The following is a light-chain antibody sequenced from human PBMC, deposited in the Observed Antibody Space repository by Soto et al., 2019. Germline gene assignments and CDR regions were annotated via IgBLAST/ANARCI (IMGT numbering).Light chain of an antibody. Sequence: QSVLTQPPSASGTPGQRVTISCSGSGTNIGINTVNWYQQLPGTAPKLLIYNNNQRSSAVSDRFAGSKSGASASLAISGLHTEDEGHYFCAAWEDSRNGPQFGGGTKLTVL. CDR3: AAWEDSRNGPQ. V-gene: IGLV1-44*01. J-gene: IGLJ3*02. CDR1: GTNIGINT. CDR2: NNN.